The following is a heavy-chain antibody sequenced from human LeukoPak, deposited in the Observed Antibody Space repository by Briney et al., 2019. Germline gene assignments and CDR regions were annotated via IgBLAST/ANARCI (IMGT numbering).Heavy chain of an antibody. D-gene: IGHD5-12*01. J-gene: IGHJ4*02. V-gene: IGHV4-39*01. CDR1: GGSISSSGYY. CDR3: ARRTVATTGVDY. Sequence: PSETLSLTCTVSGGSISSSGYYWDWIRQPPGKGLDWIGSIYFSGSTYYNPSLNSRVTISVDTSKNQFSLKLISVTAADTAVYYCARRTVATTGVDYWGQGSLVTVSS. CDR2: IYFSGST.